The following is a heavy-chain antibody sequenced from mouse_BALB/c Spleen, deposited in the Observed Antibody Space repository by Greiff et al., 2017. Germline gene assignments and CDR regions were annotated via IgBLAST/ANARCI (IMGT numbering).Heavy chain of an antibody. CDR2: IYPGNSDT. CDR1: GYSFTSYW. CDR3: SIYYGYDGAMDY. D-gene: IGHD2-2*01. J-gene: IGHJ4*01. Sequence: EVQLQQSGTVLARPGASVKMSCKASGYSFTSYWMHWVKQRPGQGLEWIGAIYPGNSDTSYNQKFKGKAKLTAVTSASTAYMELSSLTNEDSAVYYCSIYYGYDGAMDYWGQGTSVTVSS. V-gene: IGHV1-5*01.